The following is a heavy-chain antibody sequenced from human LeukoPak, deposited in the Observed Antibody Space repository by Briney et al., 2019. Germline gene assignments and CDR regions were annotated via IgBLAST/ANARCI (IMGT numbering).Heavy chain of an antibody. CDR2: IRSKANSYAT. V-gene: IGHV3-73*01. D-gene: IGHD3-10*01. J-gene: IGHJ6*04. CDR1: GFTFSGSA. Sequence: GGSLRLSCAASGFTFSGSAMHWVRQASGKGLEWVGRIRSKANSYATAYAASVKGRFTISRDDSKNTAYLQMNSLKTEDTAVYYCTRLTVRGVNGPHYGMDVWGKGTTVTVFS. CDR3: TRLTVRGVNGPHYGMDV.